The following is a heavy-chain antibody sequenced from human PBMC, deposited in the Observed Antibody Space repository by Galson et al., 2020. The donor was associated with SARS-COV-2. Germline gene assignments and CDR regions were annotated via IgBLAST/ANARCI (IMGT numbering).Heavy chain of an antibody. V-gene: IGHV4-59*08. CDR1: GGSICSYY. Sequence: SQTLSLTCTVSGGSICSYYWSWIRQPPGKGLEWIGYIYYSGSTNYNPSLKSRVTISVDTSKNQFSLKLSSVTAADTAVYYCASARWDGYNLYFDYWGQGTLVTVSS. D-gene: IGHD5-12*01. J-gene: IGHJ4*02. CDR3: ASARWDGYNLYFDY. CDR2: IYYSGST.